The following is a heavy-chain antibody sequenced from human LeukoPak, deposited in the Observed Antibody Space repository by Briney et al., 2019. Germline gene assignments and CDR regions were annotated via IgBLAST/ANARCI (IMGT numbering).Heavy chain of an antibody. CDR3: ARAPLGGGPIDAFDI. CDR2: IYTSGST. CDR1: GGSISSGSYY. J-gene: IGHJ3*02. V-gene: IGHV4-61*02. D-gene: IGHD1-26*01. Sequence: PSETLSLTCTVSGGSISSGSYYWSWIRQPAGKGLEWIGCIYTSGSTNYNPSLKSRVTISIDTSKNQFSLKLSSVTAADTAVYYCARAPLGGGPIDAFDIWGQGTMVTVSS.